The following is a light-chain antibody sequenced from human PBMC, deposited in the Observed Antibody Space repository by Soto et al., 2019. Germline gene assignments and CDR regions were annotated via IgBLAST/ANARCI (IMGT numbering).Light chain of an antibody. CDR1: QIIGSAY. Sequence: ETTLTQSPDTLSLSPGEGATLSCRASQIIGSAYLAWYQQKPGQAPRLLIFGASTRATGTPHRFSGSGSGTDFTLTISALESEDFAVYYCQQYNNWPPWTFGQGTKVEIK. J-gene: IGKJ1*01. CDR2: GAS. CDR3: QQYNNWPPWT. V-gene: IGKV3-20*01.